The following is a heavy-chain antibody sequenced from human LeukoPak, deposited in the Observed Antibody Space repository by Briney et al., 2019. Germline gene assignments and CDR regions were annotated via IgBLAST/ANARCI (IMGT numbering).Heavy chain of an antibody. Sequence: GGSLRLSCAASGFTFNRYWMSWVRQAPGKELQWVANIKQDGSAKYYVDSVKGRFTIYRDNAKNSLYLQMNSLRAEDTAVYYCARVEASGYDYGAFDYWGQGTLVTVSS. V-gene: IGHV3-7*01. CDR3: ARVEASGYDYGAFDY. J-gene: IGHJ4*02. CDR2: IKQDGSAK. D-gene: IGHD5-12*01. CDR1: GFTFNRYW.